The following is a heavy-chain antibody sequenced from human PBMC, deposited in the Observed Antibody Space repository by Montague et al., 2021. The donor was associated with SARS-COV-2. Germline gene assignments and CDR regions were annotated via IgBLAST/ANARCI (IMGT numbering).Heavy chain of an antibody. Sequence: SLRLSCAASGFTFSTYAMSWVRQAPGKGLEWVSAITGSGGGTNYAGSVKGRFTISKDNSKNMLYLQMNSLRAEDTAVYYCAKDQVYSGSYFADWGQGTLVTVSS. CDR2: ITGSGGGT. CDR3: AKDQVYSGSYFAD. J-gene: IGHJ4*02. V-gene: IGHV3-23*01. D-gene: IGHD1-26*01. CDR1: GFTFSTYA.